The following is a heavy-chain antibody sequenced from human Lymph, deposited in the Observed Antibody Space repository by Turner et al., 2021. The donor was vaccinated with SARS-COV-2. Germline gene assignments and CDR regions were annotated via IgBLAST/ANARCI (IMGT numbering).Heavy chain of an antibody. CDR1: VFTVSSNY. Sequence: EVQLVESGGGLIQPGGSMRLSCAASVFTVSSNYRSWVRQDQGKGREWVSVSDSGGSTYYADSVKGRFTISRDNSKNTLYLQMNSLRAEDTAVYYCARVLPFGDDFDYWGQGTLVTVSS. J-gene: IGHJ4*02. V-gene: IGHV3-53*01. CDR3: ARVLPFGDDFDY. CDR2: SDSGGST. D-gene: IGHD4-17*01.